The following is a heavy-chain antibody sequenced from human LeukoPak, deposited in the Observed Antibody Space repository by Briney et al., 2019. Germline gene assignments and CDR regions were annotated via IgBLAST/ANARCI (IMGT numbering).Heavy chain of an antibody. V-gene: IGHV4-61*02. J-gene: IGHJ4*02. CDR2: GNARRST. CDR3: ARESTGTGRYNWYDL. D-gene: IGHD5-24*01. Sequence: PSETLSLTCSVSGGSFSSVTLYWSWIRQPAGKGLEWIGRGNARRSTDSNPSLRSRVTVSVDTSKNQVSLRLSSVTAADTAVYYCARESTGTGRYNWYDLWGQGTLVTVSS. CDR1: GGSFSSVTLY.